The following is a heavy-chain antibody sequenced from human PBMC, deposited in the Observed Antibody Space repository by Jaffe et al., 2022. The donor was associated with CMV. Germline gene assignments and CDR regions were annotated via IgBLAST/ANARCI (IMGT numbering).Heavy chain of an antibody. CDR3: ARGDYYYDSSAYFDY. Sequence: EVQLVESGGGLVQPGGSLRLSCAASGFTFSSYEMNWVRQAPGKGLEWVSYISSSGYTIYYADSVKGRFTISRDNAKNSLYLQMNSLRAEDTAVYYCARGDYYYDSSAYFDYWGQGTLVTVSS. J-gene: IGHJ4*02. V-gene: IGHV3-48*03. D-gene: IGHD3-22*01. CDR2: ISSSGYTI. CDR1: GFTFSSYE.